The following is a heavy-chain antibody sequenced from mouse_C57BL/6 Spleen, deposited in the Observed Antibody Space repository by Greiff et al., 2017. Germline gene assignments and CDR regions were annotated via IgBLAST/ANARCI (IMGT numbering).Heavy chain of an antibody. CDR3: ARQGYYDFDY. CDR2: IYPGDGDT. D-gene: IGHD2-4*01. J-gene: IGHJ2*01. V-gene: IGHV1-80*01. CDR1: GYAFSSYW. Sequence: LKESGASVKISCKASGYAFSSYWMNWVKQRPGKGLEWIGQIYPGDGDTNYNGKFKGKATLTADKSSSTAYMQLSSLTSEDSAVYFCARQGYYDFDYWGQGTTLTVSS.